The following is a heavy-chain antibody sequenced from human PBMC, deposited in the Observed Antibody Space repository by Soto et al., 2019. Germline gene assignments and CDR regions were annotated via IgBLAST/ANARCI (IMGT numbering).Heavy chain of an antibody. Sequence: PSETLSLTCTVSGGSISSYYWSWIRQPPGKGLEWIGYIYYSGSTNYNPSLKSRVTISVDTSKNQFSLKLSSVTAADTAVYYCARVLGYCSGGSCYPNPAIYYYYVMDVWGQGTTVTVSS. J-gene: IGHJ6*02. D-gene: IGHD2-15*01. CDR2: IYYSGST. CDR1: GGSISSYY. CDR3: ARVLGYCSGGSCYPNPAIYYYYVMDV. V-gene: IGHV4-59*01.